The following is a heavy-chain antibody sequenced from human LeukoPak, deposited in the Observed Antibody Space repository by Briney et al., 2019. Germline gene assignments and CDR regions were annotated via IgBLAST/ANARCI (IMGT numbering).Heavy chain of an antibody. CDR1: GFTFSSYG. Sequence: GGSLRLSCAAYGFTFSSYGMHWVRQAPGKGLEWVAVISYDGSNKYYADSVKGRFTISRDNSKNTLYLQMNSLRAEDTAVYYCAKLAMVISTYYYDSSGYHPDYWGQGTLVTVSS. D-gene: IGHD3-22*01. V-gene: IGHV3-30*18. J-gene: IGHJ4*02. CDR2: ISYDGSNK. CDR3: AKLAMVISTYYYDSSGYHPDY.